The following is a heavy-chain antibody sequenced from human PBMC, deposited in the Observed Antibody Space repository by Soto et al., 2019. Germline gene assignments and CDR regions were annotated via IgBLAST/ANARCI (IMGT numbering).Heavy chain of an antibody. CDR3: ARPHLDRPTYYGLDV. J-gene: IGHJ6*02. D-gene: IGHD3-16*01. Sequence: VSGGGLVQPGGSLRLSCAASGFTLSAYSMNWVRQAPGKGLEWISFINSGSDTIYYGDSVKGRFTISRDNAKNALYLQMNSLRDDDTAVYYCARPHLDRPTYYGLDVWGQGTTVTVSS. CDR2: INSGSDTI. V-gene: IGHV3-48*02. CDR1: GFTLSAYS.